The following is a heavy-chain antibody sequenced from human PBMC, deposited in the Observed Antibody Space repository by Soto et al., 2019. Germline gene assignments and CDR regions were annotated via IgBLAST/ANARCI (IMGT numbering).Heavy chain of an antibody. Sequence: QVQLQESGPGLVKPSETLSLTCTVSGGSISSYYWSWIRQPPGKGVEWIGYISHSGSIDYNPSLKSRVAISMDTPKNQFSLKLSSVTAADTPVYYCARGGGPNWGFFIYWGQGTLVAVSS. CDR1: GGSISSYY. J-gene: IGHJ4*02. CDR3: ARGGGPNWGFFIY. V-gene: IGHV4-59*08. CDR2: ISHSGSI. D-gene: IGHD7-27*01.